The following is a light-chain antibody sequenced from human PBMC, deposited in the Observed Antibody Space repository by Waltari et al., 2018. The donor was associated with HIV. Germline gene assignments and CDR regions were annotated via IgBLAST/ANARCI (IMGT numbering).Light chain of an antibody. CDR3: SSYAGSNNVI. CDR1: SSDVGCYSY. V-gene: IGLV2-8*01. CDR2: EVS. J-gene: IGLJ2*01. Sequence: QSALTQPPSASGSPGQSVTISRTGTSSDVGCYSYVSWYQQHPGKAPKLMIYEVSKRPAGVPDRFSGSKSGNAASLTVSGLQAEGEADYYCSSYAGSNNVIFGGGTKLTVL.